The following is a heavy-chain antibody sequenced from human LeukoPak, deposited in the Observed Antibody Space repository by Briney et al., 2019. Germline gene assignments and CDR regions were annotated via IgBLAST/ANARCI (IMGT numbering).Heavy chain of an antibody. CDR3: ARILRYSSGWSDFDY. CDR1: GFSLGTSGRC. CDR2: IDWDDDK. V-gene: IGHV2-70*01. D-gene: IGHD6-19*01. J-gene: IGHJ4*02. Sequence: SGPALLQPTPTLTLTFTFSGFSLGTSGRCGSWIRQPPGKALEWLALIDWDDDKYYSTSLKTRLTISKDTSKNQVVLTMTNMDPMDTATYYCARILRYSSGWSDFDYWGQGTLVTVSS.